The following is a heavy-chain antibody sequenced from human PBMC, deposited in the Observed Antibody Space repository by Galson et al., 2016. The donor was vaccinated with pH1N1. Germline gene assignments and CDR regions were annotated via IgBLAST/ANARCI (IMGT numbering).Heavy chain of an antibody. CDR1: GYTFTSYY. CDR3: VRDLGRLRDF. J-gene: IGHJ4*02. CDR2: INPIGGMA. Sequence: SVKVSCKASGYTFTSYYFHWVRQAPGLGLQWMGVINPIGGMATYTQNFQDRLTMTVDASTSTVYMELTGLRSEDTAVYYCVRDLGRLRDFWGQGTLVTVSS. D-gene: IGHD1-26*01. V-gene: IGHV1-46*01.